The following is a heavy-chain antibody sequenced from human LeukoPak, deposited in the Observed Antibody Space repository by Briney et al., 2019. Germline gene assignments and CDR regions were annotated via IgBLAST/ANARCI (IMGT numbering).Heavy chain of an antibody. CDR1: GFTFSTFN. D-gene: IGHD3-10*01. J-gene: IGHJ4*02. CDR3: AKSYYYHSGSFDY. Sequence: PGRSLRLSCAASGFTFSTFNMHWVRQAPGKGLECVAVFSSDGRSTFYAENVQGRFTLSRDNSKNTLSLQMNSLRAEDTAVYYCAKSYYYHSGSFDYWGQGTLVTVSS. V-gene: IGHV3-30*18. CDR2: FSSDGRST.